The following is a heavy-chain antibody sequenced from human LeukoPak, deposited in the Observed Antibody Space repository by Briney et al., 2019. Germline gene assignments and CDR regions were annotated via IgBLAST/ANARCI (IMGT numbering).Heavy chain of an antibody. CDR3: VSDHTGHDDY. J-gene: IGHJ4*02. CDR2: INTDGTTT. Sequence: PGGSLRLSCAASGFXFSTYWMHWVRQAPGKGLVWVSRINTDGTTTTYADSVKGRFTISRDNAKNTLHLQMNSLRVEDTAVYYCVSDHTGHDDYWGQGTLVTVSS. CDR1: GFXFSTYW. V-gene: IGHV3-74*01. D-gene: IGHD1-1*01.